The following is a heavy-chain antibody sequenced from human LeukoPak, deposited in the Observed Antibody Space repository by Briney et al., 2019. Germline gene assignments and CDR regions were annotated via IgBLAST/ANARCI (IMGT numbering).Heavy chain of an antibody. J-gene: IGHJ4*02. Sequence: ASVKVSCKASGYTFTGYYTHWVRQAPGQGLEWMAWINPNSGGTYYAQNFHDRITMTRDTSISTAYMELSRLRSDDTAIYYCARANALYCSSTSCLFDYWGQGTLVTVSS. CDR2: INPNSGGT. D-gene: IGHD2-2*01. CDR1: GYTFTGYY. V-gene: IGHV1-2*02. CDR3: ARANALYCSSTSCLFDY.